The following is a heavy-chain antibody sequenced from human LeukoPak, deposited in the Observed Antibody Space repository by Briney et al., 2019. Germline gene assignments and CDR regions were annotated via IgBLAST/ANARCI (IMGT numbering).Heavy chain of an antibody. J-gene: IGHJ3*02. D-gene: IGHD3-3*01. CDR1: GFTFTIFG. V-gene: IGHV3-48*01. CDR3: ARTYDFGRGPPGDAFDN. Sequence: GGSLRLSCAASGFTFTIFGLNWVRQAPGKGPEWVSYIDARSGITYYADSVQGRFALSRDNARESVFLQMDSLRVDDTAVYYCARTYDFGRGPPGDAFDNWGPGTWVIVSS. CDR2: IDARSGIT.